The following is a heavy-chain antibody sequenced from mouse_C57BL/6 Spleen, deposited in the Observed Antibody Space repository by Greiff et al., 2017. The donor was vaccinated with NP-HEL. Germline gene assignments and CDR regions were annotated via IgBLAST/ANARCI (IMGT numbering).Heavy chain of an antibody. J-gene: IGHJ2*01. Sequence: EVQLVESGAELVKPGASVKLSCTASGFNIKDYYMHWVKQRTEQGLEWIGRIDPEAGETNYAPKFKGKATITAAPSSNTAYLQLSSLTAEDTSVYYCAVYYYGSSYRNYFDYWGKGTTLTVAS. V-gene: IGHV14-2*01. D-gene: IGHD1-1*01. CDR2: IDPEAGET. CDR3: AVYYYGSSYRNYFDY. CDR1: GFNIKDYY.